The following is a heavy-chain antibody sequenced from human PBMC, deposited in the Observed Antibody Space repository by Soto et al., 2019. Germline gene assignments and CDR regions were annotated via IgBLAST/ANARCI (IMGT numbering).Heavy chain of an antibody. CDR2: IKQDGSEK. CDR3: ARDHSRTYGSGYYPGSY. D-gene: IGHD6-19*01. J-gene: IGHJ4*02. Sequence: EVQLVESGGGLVQPGGSLRLSCAASGFTFSSYWMSWVRQAPGKGLEWVANIKQDGSEKYYVDSVKGRFTASRDNAENSLYLQMNSLRADDTAVYYCARDHSRTYGSGYYPGSYWGQGTLVTVSS. CDR1: GFTFSSYW. V-gene: IGHV3-7*01.